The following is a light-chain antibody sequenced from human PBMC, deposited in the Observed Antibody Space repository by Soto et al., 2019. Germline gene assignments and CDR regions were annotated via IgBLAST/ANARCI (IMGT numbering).Light chain of an antibody. V-gene: IGKV1-5*03. CDR2: KAS. CDR1: QNINGW. J-gene: IGKJ1*01. Sequence: DVQMTQSPSTLSASVGDRVTITCRASQNINGWLAWYQQKPGKAPKVLIYKASSLESGVPSTFSGSGSGTEFTLTISSLQPDDVATYYCQQYNSYFQTFGQGTKVDIK. CDR3: QQYNSYFQT.